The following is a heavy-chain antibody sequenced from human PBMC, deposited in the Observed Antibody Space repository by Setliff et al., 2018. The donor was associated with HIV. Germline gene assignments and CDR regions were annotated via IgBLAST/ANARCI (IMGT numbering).Heavy chain of an antibody. CDR2: IKSKTDGGTT. CDR1: GFTFNNAW. Sequence: GGSLRLSCAASGFTFNNAWMYWVRQAPGKGLEWVGRIKSKTDGGTTDYSAPVNGRFSLSRDDSKNTLYLQMNSLKTEDAAVYYCFTAASGFIRASWGRGALVTVSS. V-gene: IGHV3-15*01. CDR3: FTAASGFIRAS. J-gene: IGHJ5*02. D-gene: IGHD2-15*01.